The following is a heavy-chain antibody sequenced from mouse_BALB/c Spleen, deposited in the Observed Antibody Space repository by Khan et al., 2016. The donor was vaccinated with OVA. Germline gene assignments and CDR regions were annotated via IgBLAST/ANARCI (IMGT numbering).Heavy chain of an antibody. CDR2: INPNNGDA. V-gene: IGHV1S81*02. D-gene: IGHD2-2*01. CDR1: GYTFNSYY. J-gene: IGHJ3*01. Sequence: QVQLQQSGAELVKPGASVKLSCKASGYTFNSYYMYWVKQRPGQGLEWIGEINPNNGDANFNEKFKNKATLTVDKSSNTAFMQLSSLTSEDSAVYYCKRSGYGCLTYWGQGTLVTVSA. CDR3: KRSGYGCLTY.